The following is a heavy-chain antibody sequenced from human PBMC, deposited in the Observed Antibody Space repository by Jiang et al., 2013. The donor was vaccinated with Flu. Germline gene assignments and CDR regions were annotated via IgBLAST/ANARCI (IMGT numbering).Heavy chain of an antibody. J-gene: IGHJ4*02. CDR3: AKLGITGTTSPFDY. V-gene: IGHV3-23*01. Sequence: SGSGGSTYYADSVKGRFTISRDNSKNTLYLQMNSLRAEDTAVYYCAKLGITGTTSPFDYWGPGNPWSPSPQ. D-gene: IGHD1-20*01. CDR2: SGSGGST.